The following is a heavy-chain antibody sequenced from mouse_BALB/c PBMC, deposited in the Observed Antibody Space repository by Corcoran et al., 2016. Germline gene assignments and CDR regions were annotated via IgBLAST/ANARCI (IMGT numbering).Heavy chain of an antibody. CDR2: IDPANGNS. V-gene: IGHV14-3*02. CDR1: GFNIKDTY. D-gene: IGHD2-1*01. CDR3: ARFYGNY. J-gene: IGHJ2*01. Sequence: EVQLQQSGAELVKPGASVKLSCTASGFNIKDTYRHWVKQRPEQGLEWIGRIDPANGNSKSDPKFQGKATITADTSSNTAYLPLSSLTSEDTAVYYCARFYGNYWGQGPTLTVSS.